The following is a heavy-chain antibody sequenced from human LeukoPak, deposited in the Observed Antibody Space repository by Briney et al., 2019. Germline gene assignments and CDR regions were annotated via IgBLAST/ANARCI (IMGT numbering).Heavy chain of an antibody. J-gene: IGHJ5*02. Sequence: GGSLRLSCAASGFTFSFYTMHWVRQAPGKGLESVSAISTNGDTTYYLNSVKDRFTISRDNSKNTLYLQMGSLRVEDMAVYCCAREVDGGFDPWGQGTLVTVSS. V-gene: IGHV3-64*01. CDR2: ISTNGDTT. CDR1: GFTFSFYT. D-gene: IGHD3-16*01. CDR3: AREVDGGFDP.